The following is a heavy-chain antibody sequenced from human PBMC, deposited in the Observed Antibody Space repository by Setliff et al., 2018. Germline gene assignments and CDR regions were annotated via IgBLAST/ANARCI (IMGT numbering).Heavy chain of an antibody. V-gene: IGHV4-34*01. CDR3: ARGFDVCGGGACYTDGPYYFDY. CDR1: GGSFSGYH. CDR2: ISHSGDP. J-gene: IGHJ4*02. D-gene: IGHD2-21*02. Sequence: SETLSLTCAVYGGSFSGYHWSWVRQPPGKGLEWIGEISHSGDPNYNPSLKSRVTISLDTSKNQFSLKLTSVTAADTAVYYCARGFDVCGGGACYTDGPYYFDYWGLGTLVTVSS.